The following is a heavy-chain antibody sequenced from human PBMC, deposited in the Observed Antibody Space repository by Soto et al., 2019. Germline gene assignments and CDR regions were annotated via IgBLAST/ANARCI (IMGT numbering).Heavy chain of an antibody. Sequence: QVQLVQSGAEVRKPGSSVKVSCKASGGTFSSNTISWVRQAPGQGLEWMGRIIPILDMANYAQKFQGRVTITADKSTSTAYMELSSLRSEDTAIYYCVRDRNIAVPDPYFDYWGQGTLVTVSS. D-gene: IGHD6-19*01. V-gene: IGHV1-69*08. CDR1: GGTFSSNT. CDR3: VRDRNIAVPDPYFDY. J-gene: IGHJ4*02. CDR2: IIPILDMA.